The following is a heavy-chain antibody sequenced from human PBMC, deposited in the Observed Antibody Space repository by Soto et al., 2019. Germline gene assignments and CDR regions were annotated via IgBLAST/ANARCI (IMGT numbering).Heavy chain of an antibody. J-gene: IGHJ4*02. Sequence: QVQLVQSGAEVKKPGSSVKVSCKASGGTFSSYTISWVRQAPGQGLEWMGRIIPILGIANYAQKFQGRVTITADKSTSTAYVELRILGSEDTAVYYRARARLPPPIAVAGTLHYWGQGTMVAVSS. CDR1: GGTFSSYT. CDR2: IIPILGIA. V-gene: IGHV1-69*02. D-gene: IGHD6-19*01. CDR3: ARARLPPPIAVAGTLHY.